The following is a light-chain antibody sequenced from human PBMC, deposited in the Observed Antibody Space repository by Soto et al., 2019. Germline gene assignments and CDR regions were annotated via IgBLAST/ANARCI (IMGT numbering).Light chain of an antibody. CDR3: RPYVTYPVT. Sequence: DIQMTQSPSTLSASVGDRVTITCRASQSISNSLAWYQQKPGKAPNLLIYKASSLESGVPSRFSGSGSGTEYTLTISSLKFPDVVTPYFRPYVTYPVTFGGGTNVEMK. J-gene: IGKJ4*01. CDR2: KAS. CDR1: QSISNS. V-gene: IGKV1-5*03.